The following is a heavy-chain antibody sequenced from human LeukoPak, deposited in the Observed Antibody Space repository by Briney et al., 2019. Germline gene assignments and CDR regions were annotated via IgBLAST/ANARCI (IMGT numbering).Heavy chain of an antibody. CDR1: GGSFSGYY. CDR3: ARRVVRGWFDP. V-gene: IGHV4-34*01. J-gene: IGHJ5*02. Sequence: SETLSLTCAVYGGSFSGYYWSWIRQPPGKGLEWIGEINHSGSTNYNPSLKSRVTISVDTSKNQFSLKLSSVTAAGTAVYYCARRVVRGWFDPWGQGTLVTVSS. CDR2: INHSGST.